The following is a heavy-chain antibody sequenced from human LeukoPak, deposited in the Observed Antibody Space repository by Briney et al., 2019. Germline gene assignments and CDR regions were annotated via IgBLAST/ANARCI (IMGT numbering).Heavy chain of an antibody. CDR1: GFSFSSYG. J-gene: IGHJ4*02. CDR2: IWNDGSNK. D-gene: IGHD2/OR15-2a*01. V-gene: IGHV3-33*01. Sequence: GGSLRLSCAASGFSFSSYGMHWVRQAPGKGLEWVAVIWNDGSNKYYAVSVKGRFTISRDNSKNTLYLQMSSLRAEDTALYYCARDFSVDYWGLGTLVTVSS. CDR3: ARDFSVDY.